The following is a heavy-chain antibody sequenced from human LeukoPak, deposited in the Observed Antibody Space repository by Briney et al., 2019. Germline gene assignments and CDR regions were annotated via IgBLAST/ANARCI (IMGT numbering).Heavy chain of an antibody. Sequence: ASVKVSCKTSGYTFTAHYIHWVRQAPGQGLEWMGWTDPNSGGTNYAQKFQGSVTMTGDTSINTAFMELSRLTSDDTATYYCARGRGTTMVRGVITHYFDIWGRGSLVTVSS. CDR3: ARGRGTTMVRGVITHYFDI. J-gene: IGHJ2*01. V-gene: IGHV1-2*02. CDR2: TDPNSGGT. D-gene: IGHD3-10*01. CDR1: GYTFTAHY.